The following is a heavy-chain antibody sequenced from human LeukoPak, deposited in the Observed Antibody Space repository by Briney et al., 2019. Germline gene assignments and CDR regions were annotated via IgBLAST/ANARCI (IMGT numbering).Heavy chain of an antibody. D-gene: IGHD3-10*01. V-gene: IGHV4-4*07. J-gene: IGHJ6*03. CDR3: ARGVMVRDYYYYMDV. CDR1: GGSFSTYY. CDR2: IYTSGST. Sequence: SETLSLTCTVSGGSFSTYYRSWLRQPAGKGLEWIGRIYTSGSTHYNPSLKSRVTISVDTSKNQFSLKLSSVTAADTAVYYCARGVMVRDYYYYMDVWGKGTTVTISS.